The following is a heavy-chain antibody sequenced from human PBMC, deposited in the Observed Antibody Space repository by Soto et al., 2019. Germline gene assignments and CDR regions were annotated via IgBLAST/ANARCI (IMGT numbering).Heavy chain of an antibody. J-gene: IGHJ5*02. CDR2: IYYIGRT. CDR1: GGSMSNYY. V-gene: IGHV4-59*01. Sequence: QVQLQESGPGRVKASETLSLTCTVSGGSMSNYYWSWIRQPPGKGLEWIGYIYYIGRTNYNPSLKSRVTMSVDTSRTQLSLNLTSVTAADTAVYYCARGYSPALGAPWARVNWFDPWGQGTLVTVSS. CDR3: ARGYSPALGAPWARVNWFDP. D-gene: IGHD1-26*01.